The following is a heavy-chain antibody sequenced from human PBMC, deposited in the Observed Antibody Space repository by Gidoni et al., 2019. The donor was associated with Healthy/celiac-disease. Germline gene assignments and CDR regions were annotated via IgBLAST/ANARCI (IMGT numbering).Heavy chain of an antibody. CDR1: GFTFSSYS. Sequence: EVQLVASGGGLVKPGGSLRLSCAASGFTFSSYSMNWVRQAPGKGLEWVSSISSSSSYIYYADSVKGRFTISRDNAKNSLYLQMNSLRAEDTAVYYCATDIVVVVAAASAHWGQGTLVTVSS. CDR2: ISSSSSYI. CDR3: ATDIVVVVAAASAH. J-gene: IGHJ1*01. V-gene: IGHV3-21*01. D-gene: IGHD2-15*01.